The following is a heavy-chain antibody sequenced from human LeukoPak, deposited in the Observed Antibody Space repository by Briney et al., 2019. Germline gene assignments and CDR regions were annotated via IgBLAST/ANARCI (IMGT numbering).Heavy chain of an antibody. CDR2: IKQDGSEQ. CDR3: ARDNYYGSGNFYKRAYYFDY. Sequence: GGSLRLSCVASRFKLGTYWMSWVRQAPGKGLEWVASIKQDGSEQFYVDAVKGRFTISRDNAANSLYLQMNSLGAEDTAVYYCARDNYYGSGNFYKRAYYFDYWGQGTLVTVSS. CDR1: RFKLGTYW. J-gene: IGHJ4*02. D-gene: IGHD3-10*01. V-gene: IGHV3-7*01.